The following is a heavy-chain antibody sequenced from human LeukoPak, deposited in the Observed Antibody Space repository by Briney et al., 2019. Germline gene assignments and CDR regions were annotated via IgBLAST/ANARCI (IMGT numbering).Heavy chain of an antibody. J-gene: IGHJ5*01. Sequence: GGSLRLSCAASGFTFSDAWMSWVRQAPGKGLEWVGRIKSRTGGGTTDYAAPVKGRFSISRDDSKNTLYLQMNSLKTEDTAVYYCTRVGTTWFHSWGQGTLVTVSS. V-gene: IGHV3-15*01. CDR2: IKSRTGGGTT. CDR3: TRVGTTWFHS. CDR1: GFTFSDAW. D-gene: IGHD1-26*01.